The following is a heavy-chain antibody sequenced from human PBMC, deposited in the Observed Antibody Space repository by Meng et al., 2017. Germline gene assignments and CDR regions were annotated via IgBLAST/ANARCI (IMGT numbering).Heavy chain of an antibody. Sequence: GGSLRLSCAASGFTFSSYSMNWVRQAPGKGLEWVSSIRSSSSYIYYADSVKGRFTISRDNAKNSLYLQMNSLRAEDTAVYYCARDRNLWFGELLPIYYYGMDVWGQGTTVTVSS. CDR2: IRSSSSYI. CDR1: GFTFSSYS. J-gene: IGHJ6*02. V-gene: IGHV3-21*01. D-gene: IGHD3-10*01. CDR3: ARDRNLWFGELLPIYYYGMDV.